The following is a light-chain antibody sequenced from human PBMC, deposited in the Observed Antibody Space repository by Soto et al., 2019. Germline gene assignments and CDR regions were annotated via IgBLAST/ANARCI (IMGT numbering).Light chain of an antibody. CDR3: QQHSNWPQT. V-gene: IGKV3-11*01. J-gene: IGKJ1*01. Sequence: EILLTQSPAALSLSPGERATLSGSANKRSSHYLAWYQQKPGQAPRLLIYDASTRPPGIPARFSGSGSGTDFTLTISSLEPEDFAVYYCQQHSNWPQTFGQGTKVDIK. CDR2: DAS. CDR1: KRSSHY.